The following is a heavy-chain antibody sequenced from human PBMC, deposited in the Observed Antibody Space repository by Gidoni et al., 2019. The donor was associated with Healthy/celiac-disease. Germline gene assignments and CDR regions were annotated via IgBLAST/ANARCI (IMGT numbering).Heavy chain of an antibody. V-gene: IGHV3-66*01. CDR1: GCIVSSNY. D-gene: IGHD3-16*02. J-gene: IGHJ3*02. CDR2: IYSDGST. CDR3: ARGFRGVISPNACYI. Sequence: EVQLVESGGGLVQPGGSLRLSCAASGCIVSSNYMSWVRQAPGKGLAWVSVIYSDGSTSYAASVTARFTISRDNSKNTLYLQMNSLRAEDTAVYYCARGFRGVISPNACYIWGQGTMVTVSS.